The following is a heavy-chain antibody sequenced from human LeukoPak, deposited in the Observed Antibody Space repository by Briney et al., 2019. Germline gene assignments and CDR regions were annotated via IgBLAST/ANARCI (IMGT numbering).Heavy chain of an antibody. CDR3: AKGDYYDLDY. Sequence: GGSLRLSCAASGFTFSDHYMDWVRQAPGKGLEWVGRIRNKADSYSTEYAASVKGRFTISRDDSKNSLYLQMNSLRAEDTAVYYCAKGDYYDLDYWGQGTLVTVSS. V-gene: IGHV3-72*01. D-gene: IGHD3-10*01. CDR2: IRNKADSYST. J-gene: IGHJ4*02. CDR1: GFTFSDHY.